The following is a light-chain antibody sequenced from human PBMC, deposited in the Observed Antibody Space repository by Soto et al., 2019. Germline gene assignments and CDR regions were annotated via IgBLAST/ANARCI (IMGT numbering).Light chain of an antibody. J-gene: IGLJ1*01. CDR2: ANI. V-gene: IGLV1-40*01. CDR1: SSNIGAGYD. Sequence: QSVLTQPPSVSGAPGQRVTISCTGSSSNIGAGYDVHWYQQLPGTAPKLLIYANINRPAGVPDRCSGSKSGTSASLAITGLQAEDEADYYCQSYDSSPSGYVFGTGTKVTVL. CDR3: QSYDSSPSGYV.